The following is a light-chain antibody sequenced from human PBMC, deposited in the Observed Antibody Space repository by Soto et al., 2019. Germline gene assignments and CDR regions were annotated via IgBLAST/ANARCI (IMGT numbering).Light chain of an antibody. Sequence: ETVMTQSPATLSLSTGERATLSCRASQSVSSNLAWYQQKPGQAPRLLIYGASTRATDIPARFSGSGSGTEFTLTISSLQSEDFAVYYCQQYSKWPITFGQGTRLEIK. CDR3: QQYSKWPIT. V-gene: IGKV3-15*01. CDR1: QSVSSN. J-gene: IGKJ5*01. CDR2: GAS.